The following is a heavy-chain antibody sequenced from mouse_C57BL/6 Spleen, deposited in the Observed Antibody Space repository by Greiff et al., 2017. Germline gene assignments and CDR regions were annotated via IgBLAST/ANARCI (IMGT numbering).Heavy chain of an antibody. Sequence: EVKLVESGGDLVKPGGSLKLSCAASGFTFSSYGMSWVRQTPDKRLEWVATISSGGSYTYYPDTVKGRFTISRDNAKNTLFLQMRSLKTEDTAMYYCARPLGSNDPYYAMDYWGQGTSVTVSS. V-gene: IGHV5-6*01. CDR2: ISSGGSYT. CDR1: GFTFSSYG. D-gene: IGHD2-12*01. CDR3: ARPLGSNDPYYAMDY. J-gene: IGHJ4*01.